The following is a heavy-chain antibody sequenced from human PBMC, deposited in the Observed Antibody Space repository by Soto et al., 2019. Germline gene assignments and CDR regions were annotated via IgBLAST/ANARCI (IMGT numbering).Heavy chain of an antibody. Sequence: GGSLRLSCAASGFTXSSYSMNRVRQAPGKGLEWVSSISSSSSYIYYADSVKGRFTISRDNAKNSLYLQMNSLRAEDTAVYYCARGIAAAGTHYMDVWGKGATVTVSS. D-gene: IGHD6-13*01. V-gene: IGHV3-21*01. CDR3: ARGIAAAGTHYMDV. CDR1: GFTXSSYS. J-gene: IGHJ6*03. CDR2: ISSSSSYI.